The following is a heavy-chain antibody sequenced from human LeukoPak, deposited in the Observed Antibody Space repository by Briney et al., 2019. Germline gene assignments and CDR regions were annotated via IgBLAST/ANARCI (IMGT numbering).Heavy chain of an antibody. CDR3: ARDRWIFDY. CDR2: IYYSGST. V-gene: IGHV4-59*01. Sequence: SETLSLTCTVSGGSISSYCWSWIRQPPGKGLEWIGCIYYSGSTNYNPSLKSRVTISVDTSKNQFSLKLSSVTAADTAVYYCARDRWIFDYWGQGTLVTVSS. J-gene: IGHJ4*02. D-gene: IGHD5-12*01. CDR1: GGSISSYC.